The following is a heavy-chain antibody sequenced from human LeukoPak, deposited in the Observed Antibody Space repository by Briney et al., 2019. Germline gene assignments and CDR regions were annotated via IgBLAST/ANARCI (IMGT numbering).Heavy chain of an antibody. Sequence: ASVKVSCKASGYTFTSHYIHWVRQAPGQGLEWVGIINPSGGTQTYAQQLQGRVTMTRDTSASTVYLDLSRLTSEDTAVYYCVRGFDGSRYYRYWGQGTLVTVSS. CDR3: VRGFDGSRYYRY. CDR1: GYTFTSHY. J-gene: IGHJ4*02. CDR2: INPSGGTQ. V-gene: IGHV1-46*01. D-gene: IGHD3-22*01.